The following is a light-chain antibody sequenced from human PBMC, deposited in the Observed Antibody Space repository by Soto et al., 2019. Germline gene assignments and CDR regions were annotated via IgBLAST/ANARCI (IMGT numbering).Light chain of an antibody. CDR3: QQYNDWPLT. CDR1: QNINNN. Sequence: EIVMTQSPATLSVSPGERATLSCRASQNINNNLAWYQQKPGQVPRLLIYHASTGATGIPARFSGSGSGTELTLTISSVQSEDFAAYYCQQYNDWPLTFGGGTKVEIK. V-gene: IGKV3-15*01. CDR2: HAS. J-gene: IGKJ4*01.